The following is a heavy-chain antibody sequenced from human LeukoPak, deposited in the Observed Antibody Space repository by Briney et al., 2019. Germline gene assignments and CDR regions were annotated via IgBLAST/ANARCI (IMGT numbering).Heavy chain of an antibody. D-gene: IGHD6-19*01. Sequence: GRSLRLSCAASGFTFSSYAMHWVRQAPGKGLEWVAVISYDGSNKYYADSVKGRFTISRDNSKNTLYLQMNSLRAEDTAVYYCARGLWLVPGAFDIWGQGTMVTVSS. V-gene: IGHV3-30*04. CDR1: GFTFSSYA. CDR3: ARGLWLVPGAFDI. J-gene: IGHJ3*02. CDR2: ISYDGSNK.